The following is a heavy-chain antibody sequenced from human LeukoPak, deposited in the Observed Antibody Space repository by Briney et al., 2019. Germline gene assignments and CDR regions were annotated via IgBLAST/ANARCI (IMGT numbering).Heavy chain of an antibody. D-gene: IGHD5-24*01. Sequence: GASVKVSCKVSGYTLTELSVHWVRQAPGKGLEWMGGFDPEDGETIYAQKFQGRVTMTEDTSTDTAYMELSSLRSEDTAVYYCATSRDGYNNFDYWGQGTLVTVSS. CDR3: ATSRDGYNNFDY. CDR1: GYTLTELS. J-gene: IGHJ4*02. CDR2: FDPEDGET. V-gene: IGHV1-24*01.